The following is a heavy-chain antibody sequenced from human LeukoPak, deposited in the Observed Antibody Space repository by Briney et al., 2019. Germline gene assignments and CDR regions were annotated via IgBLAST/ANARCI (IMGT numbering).Heavy chain of an antibody. D-gene: IGHD4-17*01. CDR1: GDSISSYY. CDR2: IYSSGSI. V-gene: IGHV4-4*07. CDR3: ARGIYGDYGLGY. J-gene: IGHJ4*02. Sequence: SQTLSLTCTVSGDSISSYYWSWILQPAGKGLEWIGRIYSSGSINYNPSLKSRVTMSVDMPKNQFSLKLSSVTAADTAVYYCARGIYGDYGLGYWGQGTLVTVSS.